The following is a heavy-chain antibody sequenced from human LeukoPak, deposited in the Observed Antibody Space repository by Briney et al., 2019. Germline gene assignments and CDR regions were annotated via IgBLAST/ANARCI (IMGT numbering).Heavy chain of an antibody. V-gene: IGHV1-2*02. CDR1: GYTFTGYY. Sequence: GASVKVSCKASGYTFTGYYIHWVRQAPGQGLEWMGWINPNSGGTNYAQKFQGRVTMTRDTSISTAYMELSGLRSDDTAAYCCARRYCDSTRCYDAFDIWGQGTMVTVSS. J-gene: IGHJ3*02. CDR2: INPNSGGT. CDR3: ARRYCDSTRCYDAFDI. D-gene: IGHD2-2*01.